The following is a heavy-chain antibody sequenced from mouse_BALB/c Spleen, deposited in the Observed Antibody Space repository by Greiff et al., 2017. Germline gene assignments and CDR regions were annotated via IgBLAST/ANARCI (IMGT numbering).Heavy chain of an antibody. Sequence: QVQLQQSGAELVKPGASVKLSCTASGYTFTSYYMYWVKQRPGQGLEWIGEINPSNGGTNFNAKFKSKATLTVDKSSSTAYMQLSSLTSEDSAVYYCTRGYYGSSYSYFDVWGAGTTVTVSS. CDR1: GYTFTSYY. D-gene: IGHD1-1*01. CDR3: TRGYYGSSYSYFDV. CDR2: INPSNGGT. V-gene: IGHV1S81*02. J-gene: IGHJ1*01.